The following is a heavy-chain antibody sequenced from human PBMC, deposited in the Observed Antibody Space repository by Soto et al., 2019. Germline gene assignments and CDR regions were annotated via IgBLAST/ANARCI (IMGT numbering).Heavy chain of an antibody. CDR3: ARDLGIAVAGRRAFDI. CDR1: GGSISSYNW. Sequence: SETLSLTCAVSGGSISSYNWWSWVRQPPGKGLEWIGEIYRSGSTNYNPSLKSRVTISVDKSKNQFSLKLSSVTAADTAVYYCARDLGIAVAGRRAFDIWGQGTMVTVSS. J-gene: IGHJ3*02. D-gene: IGHD6-19*01. CDR2: IYRSGST. V-gene: IGHV4-4*02.